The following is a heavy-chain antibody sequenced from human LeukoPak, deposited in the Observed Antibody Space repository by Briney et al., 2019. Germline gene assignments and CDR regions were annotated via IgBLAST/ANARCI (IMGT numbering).Heavy chain of an antibody. CDR1: GFTFSRYA. D-gene: IGHD1-26*01. CDR2: ISGSGETT. Sequence: GGSLRLSCAASGFTFSRYAMSWVRQAPGKGLEWVSVISGSGETTYHADSVKGRLTISRDNSKNTLYLQMNSLRAEDTAVYYCAKDYEVGASGFDYWGQGTQVTVSS. CDR3: AKDYEVGASGFDY. V-gene: IGHV3-23*01. J-gene: IGHJ4*02.